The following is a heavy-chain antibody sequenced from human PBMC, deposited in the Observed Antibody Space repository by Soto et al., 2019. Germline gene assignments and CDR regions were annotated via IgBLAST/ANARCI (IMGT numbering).Heavy chain of an antibody. CDR1: GYTFTSYA. D-gene: IGHD3-3*01. J-gene: IGHJ5*02. V-gene: IGHV1-3*01. Sequence: ASVKVSCKASGYTFTSYAMHWVRQAPGQRLEWMGWINAGNGNTKYSQKFQGRVTITRDTSASTAYMELSSLRSEDTAVYYCARELRFLEGPNWFDPWGQGTLVTVSS. CDR3: ARELRFLEGPNWFDP. CDR2: INAGNGNT.